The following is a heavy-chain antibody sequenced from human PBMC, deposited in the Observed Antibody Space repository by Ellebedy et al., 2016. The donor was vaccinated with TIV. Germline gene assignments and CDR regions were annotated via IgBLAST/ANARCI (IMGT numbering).Heavy chain of an antibody. CDR3: ARTGEGGAVAGIDFDY. Sequence: ASVKVSCKASGYTFTGYYMHWARQAPGQGLEWMGWINPNSGGTNYAQKFQGWVTMTRDTSISTAYMELSRLRSDDTAVYYCARTGEGGAVAGIDFDYWGQGTLVTVSS. V-gene: IGHV1-2*04. J-gene: IGHJ4*02. D-gene: IGHD6-19*01. CDR1: GYTFTGYY. CDR2: INPNSGGT.